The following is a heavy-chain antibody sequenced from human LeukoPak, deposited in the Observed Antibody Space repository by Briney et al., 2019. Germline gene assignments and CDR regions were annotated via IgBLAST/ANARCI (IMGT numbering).Heavy chain of an antibody. J-gene: IGHJ3*02. Sequence: PSETLSLTCTVSGGSISSYYWNWIRQPPGKGLEWIGYIYYSRSTNYNPSLKSRVTISVDTSKNQFSLKLSSVTAADTAVYYCAGRLWRRDGYNLSAFDIWGQGTMVTVSS. V-gene: IGHV4-59*01. CDR2: IYYSRST. CDR3: AGRLWRRDGYNLSAFDI. CDR1: GGSISSYY. D-gene: IGHD5-24*01.